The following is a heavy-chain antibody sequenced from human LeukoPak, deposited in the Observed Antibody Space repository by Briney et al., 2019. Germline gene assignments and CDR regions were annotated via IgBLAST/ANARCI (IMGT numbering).Heavy chain of an antibody. CDR1: GFTVSTSY. Sequence: GGSLRLSCAASGFTVSTSYVSWVRQAPGKGLEWVSVTYSSGTTYYADSLMGRFTISRDSSKNTPYLQINNLRVDDTAVYYCARVSPFNYWGQGTLVTVSS. CDR2: TYSSGTT. J-gene: IGHJ4*02. V-gene: IGHV3-66*01. CDR3: ARVSPFNY.